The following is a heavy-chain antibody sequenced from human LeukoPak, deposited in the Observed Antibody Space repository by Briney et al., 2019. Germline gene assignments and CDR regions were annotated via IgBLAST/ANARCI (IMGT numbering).Heavy chain of an antibody. Sequence: SETLSLTCTVPGGSISSSSDYWGWIRQPPGKGLEWIGSIYYSGSTFYNPSLKSRVTISVDTSKNQISLELSSVTAADTAVFYCAGHEANYYDSSGYAYVGRIFEYWGQGRLVTVSS. V-gene: IGHV4-39*01. CDR3: AGHEANYYDSSGYAYVGRIFEY. CDR1: GGSISSSSDY. J-gene: IGHJ4*02. CDR2: IYYSGST. D-gene: IGHD3-22*01.